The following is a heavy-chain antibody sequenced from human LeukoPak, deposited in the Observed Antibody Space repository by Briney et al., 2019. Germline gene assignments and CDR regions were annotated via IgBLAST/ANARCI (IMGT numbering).Heavy chain of an antibody. D-gene: IGHD3-3*01. CDR3: AREDYDFWSGYYTDYYYGMDV. V-gene: IGHV3-33*01. Sequence: GGSLRISCAASGFTFSSYGMHWVRQAPGKGLEWVAVIWYDGSNKYYADSVKGRFTISRDNSKNTLYLQMNSLRAEDTAVYYCAREDYDFWSGYYTDYYYGMDVWGQGTTVTVSS. CDR1: GFTFSSYG. J-gene: IGHJ6*02. CDR2: IWYDGSNK.